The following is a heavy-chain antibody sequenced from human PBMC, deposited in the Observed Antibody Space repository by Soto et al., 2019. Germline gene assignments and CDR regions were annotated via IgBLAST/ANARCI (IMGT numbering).Heavy chain of an antibody. V-gene: IGHV3-66*01. CDR2: IYTGGGT. J-gene: IGHJ4*02. Sequence: EVQFVESGGGLVQPGGSLRLSCAASGRTVSTNPMSLVRQAPGKGLEWVSVIYTGGGTHYADSVKGRFTISRDNSKNTVNLQMNSLRPEDTAVYYCARDGSGHWGQGTLVTVSS. CDR1: GRTVSTNP. CDR3: ARDGSGH.